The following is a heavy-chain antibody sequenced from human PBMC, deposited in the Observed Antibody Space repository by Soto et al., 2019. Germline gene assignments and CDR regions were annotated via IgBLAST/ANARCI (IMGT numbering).Heavy chain of an antibody. CDR2: ISFDAANI. Sequence: PGGSLRLSCGASGFTFSTYGMHWVRQAPGKGLEWVAFISFDAANIYYADSVKDRFTISRDNSKNTLSLQMNSLRTEDAAVYYCAKGSPIAVPGSWGQGTLVTVPQ. J-gene: IGHJ5*02. CDR3: AKGSPIAVPGS. CDR1: GFTFSTYG. D-gene: IGHD6-19*01. V-gene: IGHV3-30*18.